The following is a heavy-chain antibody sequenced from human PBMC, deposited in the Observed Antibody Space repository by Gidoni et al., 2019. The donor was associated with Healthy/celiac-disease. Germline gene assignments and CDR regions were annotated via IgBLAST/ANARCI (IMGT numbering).Heavy chain of an antibody. CDR2: IKQDGSEK. CDR3: ARYYDFWSGKAPYYYYGMDV. Sequence: VQLVASGGGLVQPGGSLRLSCAASGFTFSSYWMSWVRQAPGKGLEWVANIKQDGSEKYYVDSVKGRFTISRDNAKNSLYLQMNSLRAEDTAVYYCARYYDFWSGKAPYYYYGMDVWGQGTTVTVSS. J-gene: IGHJ6*02. D-gene: IGHD3-3*01. CDR1: GFTFSSYW. V-gene: IGHV3-7*03.